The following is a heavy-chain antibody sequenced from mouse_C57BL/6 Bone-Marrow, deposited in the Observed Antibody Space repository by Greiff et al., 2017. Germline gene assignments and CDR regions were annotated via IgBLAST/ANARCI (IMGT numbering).Heavy chain of an antibody. CDR1: GYTFTSYT. CDR3: ARSTTVPFDY. V-gene: IGHV1-4*01. CDR2: INPSSGYT. Sequence: QVQLQQSGAELARPGASVKMSCKASGYTFTSYTMHWVKQRPGQGLEWIGYINPSSGYTKYNQKFKDKATLTADKSSSTAYMQLSSLTSEDSAVYYCARSTTVPFDYCGQGTTLTVSS. J-gene: IGHJ2*01. D-gene: IGHD1-1*01.